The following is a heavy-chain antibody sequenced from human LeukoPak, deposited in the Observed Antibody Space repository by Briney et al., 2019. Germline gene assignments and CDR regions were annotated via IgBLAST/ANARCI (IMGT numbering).Heavy chain of an antibody. J-gene: IGHJ4*02. V-gene: IGHV3-48*03. CDR3: ARESGLGVISPYSDF. Sequence: GGSLRLSCAASGFTFRTCEMIWVRQAPGKGLEWGSYISGSGNKIYYADSVKGRFTISRDNARNSLYLQMNSPRVEDTALYYCARESGLGVISPYSDFWGQGTLVTVSP. CDR1: GFTFRTCE. CDR2: ISGSGNKI. D-gene: IGHD2-21*01.